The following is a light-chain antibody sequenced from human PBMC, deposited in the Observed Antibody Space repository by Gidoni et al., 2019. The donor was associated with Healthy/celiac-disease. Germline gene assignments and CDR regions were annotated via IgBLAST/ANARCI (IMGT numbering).Light chain of an antibody. CDR3: QQYYSTLGT. V-gene: IGKV4-1*01. CDR1: QIVLYSSNNKNY. CDR2: WAS. J-gene: IGKJ1*01. Sequence: DIVMTQSPDSLAVSLGERATINCKSSQIVLYSSNNKNYLAWYQQKPGQPPKLLIYWASTRESGVPDRFSGSGSGTDFTLTISSRQAEDVAVYYCQQYYSTLGTFGQGTKVEIK.